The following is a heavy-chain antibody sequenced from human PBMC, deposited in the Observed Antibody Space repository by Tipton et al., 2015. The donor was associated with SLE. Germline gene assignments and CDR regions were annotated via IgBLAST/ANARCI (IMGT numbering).Heavy chain of an antibody. D-gene: IGHD6-19*01. Sequence: TLSLTCAVYGGSFSGYFWSWIRQPPGKGLEWIGEINHSGGTNYNPSLKRRVTISGDTSKNQFSLRLNSVTAADTAVYYCARGYKQLSRQWLATAYMDVWGKGTTVTVS. J-gene: IGHJ6*03. CDR2: INHSGGT. CDR1: GGSFSGYF. V-gene: IGHV4-34*01. CDR3: ARGYKQLSRQWLATAYMDV.